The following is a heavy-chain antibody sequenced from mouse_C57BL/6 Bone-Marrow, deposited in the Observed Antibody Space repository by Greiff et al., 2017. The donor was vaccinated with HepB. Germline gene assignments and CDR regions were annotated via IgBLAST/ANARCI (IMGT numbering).Heavy chain of an antibody. CDR2: IRLKSDNYAT. CDR1: GFTFSNYW. J-gene: IGHJ2*01. D-gene: IGHD1-1*01. V-gene: IGHV6-3*01. Sequence: LQQSGGGLVQPGGSMKLSCVASGFTFSNYWMNWVRQSPEKGLEWVAQIRLKSDNYATHYAESVKGRFTISRDDSKSSVYLQMNNLRAEDTGIYYCTGSPDYYGSSLFDYWGQGTTLTVSS. CDR3: TGSPDYYGSSLFDY.